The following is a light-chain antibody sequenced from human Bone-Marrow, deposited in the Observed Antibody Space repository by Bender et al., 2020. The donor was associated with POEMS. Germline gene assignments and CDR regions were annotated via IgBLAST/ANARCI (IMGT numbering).Light chain of an antibody. J-gene: IGLJ3*02. CDR1: TSNIGAGYD. CDR2: ANN. Sequence: SGLTPPPSASGTPGQSVTISCTGSTSNIGAGYDVHWYQQLPGTAPKLLIYANNVRSSGVSDRFSASKSGTSASLAISELQSEDEALYYCSAWDDSLSGWVFGGGTKLTVL. V-gene: IGLV1-40*01. CDR3: SAWDDSLSGWV.